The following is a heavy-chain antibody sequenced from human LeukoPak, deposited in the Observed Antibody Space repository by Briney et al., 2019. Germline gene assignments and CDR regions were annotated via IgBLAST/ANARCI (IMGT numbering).Heavy chain of an antibody. V-gene: IGHV3-74*01. D-gene: IGHD2/OR15-2a*01. CDR3: TRGDFLPAGFDY. Sequence: GGSLRLSCVASGFTFSGDWMHWVRQAPGKGLVWVSRISKHGGTATYADSLKGRFTISRDNAKNTPYLQMNSLTAEDTAFYYCTRGDFLPAGFDYWGQGALVTVSS. CDR1: GFTFSGDW. CDR2: ISKHGGTA. J-gene: IGHJ4*02.